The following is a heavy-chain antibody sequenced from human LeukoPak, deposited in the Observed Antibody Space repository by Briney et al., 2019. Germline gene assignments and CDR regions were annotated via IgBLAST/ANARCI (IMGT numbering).Heavy chain of an antibody. J-gene: IGHJ5*02. CDR2: INHSGST. V-gene: IGHV4-34*01. Sequence: SETLSLTCAVYGGSFSGYYWSWIRQPPGKGLEWIGEINHSGSTNYNPSLKSRVTISVDTSKNQFSLKLSSVTAADTAVYYCASRDGYNWFDPWGQGTLVTVS. D-gene: IGHD5-24*01. CDR1: GGSFSGYY. CDR3: ASRDGYNWFDP.